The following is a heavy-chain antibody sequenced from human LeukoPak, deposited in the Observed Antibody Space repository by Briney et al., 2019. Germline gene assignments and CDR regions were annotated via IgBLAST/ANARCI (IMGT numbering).Heavy chain of an antibody. Sequence: NASETLSLTCTVSGGSISSYYWSWIRQPPGKGLEWIGYIYYSGSTNYNPSLKSRVTISVDTSKNQFSLKLSSVTAADTAVYYCARHSAHASTNDAFDIWGQGTMVTVSS. D-gene: IGHD2-2*01. CDR3: ARHSAHASTNDAFDI. V-gene: IGHV4-59*01. CDR1: GGSISSYY. CDR2: IYYSGST. J-gene: IGHJ3*02.